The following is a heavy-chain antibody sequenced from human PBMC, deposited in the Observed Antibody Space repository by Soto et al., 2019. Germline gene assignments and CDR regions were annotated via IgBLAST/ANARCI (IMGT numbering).Heavy chain of an antibody. D-gene: IGHD2-15*01. J-gene: IGHJ4*02. V-gene: IGHV1-69*12. Sequence: QVQLVQSGAEVKKPGSSVKVSCKASGGTFSSYAISWVRQAPGQGLEWMGGIIPIFGTANYAQKFQGRVTITADESTSTAYMELSSLRSEDTAVYYCARLYCSGGSCYSFESGYFDYWGQGTLVTVSS. CDR3: ARLYCSGGSCYSFESGYFDY. CDR1: GGTFSSYA. CDR2: IIPIFGTA.